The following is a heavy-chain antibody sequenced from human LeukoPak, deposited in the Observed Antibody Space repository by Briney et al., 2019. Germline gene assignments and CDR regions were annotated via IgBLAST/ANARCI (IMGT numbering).Heavy chain of an antibody. D-gene: IGHD1-26*01. V-gene: IGHV4-4*07. CDR2: IDTSGST. Sequence: SETLSLTCTVSGGSIDSYYWSWIRQPAGKGLGWIGRIDTSGSTNYNPSLKSRVTMSVDTSKNQFSLRLSSVTAADTAVYYCARGQWELLRYNYIDVWGKGTTVTVSS. CDR3: ARGQWELLRYNYIDV. CDR1: GGSIDSYY. J-gene: IGHJ6*03.